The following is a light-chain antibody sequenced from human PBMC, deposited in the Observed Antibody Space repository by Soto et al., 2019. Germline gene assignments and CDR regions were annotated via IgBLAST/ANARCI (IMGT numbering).Light chain of an antibody. CDR3: VSFTTTITHV. J-gene: IGLJ1*01. CDR1: SSDIGAYDY. V-gene: IGLV2-14*01. CDR2: EVN. Sequence: QSALTQPASLSGSPGQSITISCTGTSSDIGAYDYVSWFQQHPGKAPKLMISEVNNRPSGVSNRFSGSKSGNTAYLTISGLQVEDEAEYFCVSFTTTITHVFGTGTKVTVL.